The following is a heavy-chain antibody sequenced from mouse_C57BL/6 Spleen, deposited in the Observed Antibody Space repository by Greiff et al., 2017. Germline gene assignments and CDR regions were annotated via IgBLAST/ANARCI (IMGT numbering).Heavy chain of an antibody. CDR3: ARGRGGKMDY. J-gene: IGHJ4*01. Sequence: DVQLQESGPGMVKPSQSLSLTCTVTGYSITSGYDWHWIRHFPGNKLEWMGYIRYSGSTNYNPTLKSRISITHDTSKNHFFLKLNSVTTEDTATYYSARGRGGKMDYWGQGTSVTVSS. CDR1: GYSITSGYD. CDR2: IRYSGST. V-gene: IGHV3-1*01.